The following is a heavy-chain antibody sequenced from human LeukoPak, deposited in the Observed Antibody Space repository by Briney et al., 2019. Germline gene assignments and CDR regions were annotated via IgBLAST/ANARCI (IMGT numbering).Heavy chain of an antibody. CDR1: GGSITSTNDH. CDR3: ARRLSYYDY. V-gene: IGHV4-39*01. D-gene: IGHD2-21*02. J-gene: IGHJ4*02. CDR2: VHYSGTT. Sequence: SETLSLTCTVSGGSITSTNDHWDWIRQPPGKGLEWIGSVHYSGTTYYSPSLKSRVTMPVDTSKNQFSLKVTSVTAADTAAYYCARRLSYYDYWGQGTLVTVSS.